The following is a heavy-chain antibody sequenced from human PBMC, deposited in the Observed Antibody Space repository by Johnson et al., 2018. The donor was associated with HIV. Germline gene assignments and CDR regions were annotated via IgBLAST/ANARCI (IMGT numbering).Heavy chain of an antibody. J-gene: IGHJ3*02. Sequence: VQLVESGGGLVQPGESLRLSCGASGFTFSSHHMHWVRQAPGKGLEHVSAISGNGGSTYYANSVKGRFTTSRDNFKNTLYLQMGSLTAEDMAVYYCARRRYSTSWQEAFDIWGRGTMVTVSS. CDR3: ARRRYSTSWQEAFDI. V-gene: IGHV3-64*01. D-gene: IGHD6-13*01. CDR1: GFTFSSHH. CDR2: ISGNGGST.